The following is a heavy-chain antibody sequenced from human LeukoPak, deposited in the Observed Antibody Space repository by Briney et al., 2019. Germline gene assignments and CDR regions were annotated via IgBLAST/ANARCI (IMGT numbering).Heavy chain of an antibody. D-gene: IGHD5-18*01. Sequence: ASLKVSCKASGYTFTSYGISWVRQAPGQGLERMGWISAYNVNTKYIQKLQGRVTITTDTPTSTAYMELRSLRSDDTAVYYCARDGSTWIQLWSDAFDIWGQGTMVTVSS. V-gene: IGHV1-18*01. CDR1: GYTFTSYG. CDR2: ISAYNVNT. J-gene: IGHJ3*02. CDR3: ARDGSTWIQLWSDAFDI.